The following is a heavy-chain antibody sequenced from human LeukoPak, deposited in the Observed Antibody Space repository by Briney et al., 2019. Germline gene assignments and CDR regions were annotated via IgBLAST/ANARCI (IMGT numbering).Heavy chain of an antibody. CDR3: ATLMVRGVRDDFDY. CDR1: GFTFSSYG. Sequence: PGGSLRLSCAASGFTFSSYGMHWVRQAPGKGLEWVAVIWYDGSNKYYADSVKGRFTISRDNSKNTLYLQMNSLRAEDTAVYYCATLMVRGVRDDFDYWGQGTLVTVSS. J-gene: IGHJ4*02. CDR2: IWYDGSNK. V-gene: IGHV3-33*01. D-gene: IGHD3-10*01.